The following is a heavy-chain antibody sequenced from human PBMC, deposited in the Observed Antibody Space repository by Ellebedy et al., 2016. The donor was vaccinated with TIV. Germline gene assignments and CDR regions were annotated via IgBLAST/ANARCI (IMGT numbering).Heavy chain of an antibody. CDR3: ARGRPFHDSSAPYLDY. V-gene: IGHV4-39*01. J-gene: IGHJ4*02. D-gene: IGHD3-22*01. CDR2: INHSGST. CDR1: GGSISSSSYY. Sequence: SETLSLTXTVSGGSISSSSYYWGWIRQPPGRGLEWIGEINHSGSTSYNPPLKSRVTISVDTSKNQFSLKLTSVTAADMGVYYCARGRPFHDSSAPYLDYWGQGTLVTVSS.